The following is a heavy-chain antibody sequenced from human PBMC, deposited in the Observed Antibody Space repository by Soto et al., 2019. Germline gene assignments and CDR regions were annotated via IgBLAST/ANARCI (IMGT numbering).Heavy chain of an antibody. D-gene: IGHD3-22*01. CDR1: GFTVSSNY. J-gene: IGHJ1*01. V-gene: IGHV3-53*01. CDR3: ARDRVESGYPEYFQH. CDR2: IYSGGST. Sequence: PGXSLILSCAASGFTVSSNYMSCVRQAPGKGLEWVSVIYSGGSTYYADSVKGRFTTSRDNSKNTLYLQMNSLRAEDTAVYYCARDRVESGYPEYFQHWGQGTLVTVSS.